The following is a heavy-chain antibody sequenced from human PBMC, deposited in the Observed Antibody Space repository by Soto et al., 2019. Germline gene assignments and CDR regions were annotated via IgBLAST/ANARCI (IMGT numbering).Heavy chain of an antibody. CDR3: ARIGYSSSSFDY. D-gene: IGHD6-6*01. CDR1: GFPFSNYW. J-gene: IGHJ4*02. Sequence: EVQLVESGGGSVQPGGSLRLSCAASGFPFSNYWMSWVRQAPGKGLEWVANMKEDGSVKYYGESVKGRFTVSRDNAKNSLYLQMNSLRAEDTSMYYCARIGYSSSSFDYWGQGILVTVSS. V-gene: IGHV3-7*01. CDR2: MKEDGSVK.